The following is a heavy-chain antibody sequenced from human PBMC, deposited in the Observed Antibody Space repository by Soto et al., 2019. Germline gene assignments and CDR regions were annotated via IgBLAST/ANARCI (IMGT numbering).Heavy chain of an antibody. CDR2: ISGSGGST. CDR3: AKDRYTIFGVAAIDY. J-gene: IGHJ4*02. D-gene: IGHD3-3*01. Sequence: GGSLRLSCAASGFTFSSYAMSWVRQAPGKGLEWVSAISGSGGSTYYADSVKGRFTISRDNSKNTLYLQMNSPRAEDTAVYYCAKDRYTIFGVAAIDYWGQGTLVTVSS. V-gene: IGHV3-23*01. CDR1: GFTFSSYA.